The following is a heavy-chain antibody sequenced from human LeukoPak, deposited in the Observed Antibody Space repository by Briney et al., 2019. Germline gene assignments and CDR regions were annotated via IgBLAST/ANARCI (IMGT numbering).Heavy chain of an antibody. V-gene: IGHV3-48*03. J-gene: IGHJ4*02. CDR1: GFTFSSYE. Sequence: GGSRRLSCAASGFTFSSYEMNWVRQAPGKGLEWVSYIYSSGSTTKYADSVKGRFTISRDNAKNSLHLQMSSLRVEDTAVYYCARGAYGDYGRGYWGQGTLVTVSS. D-gene: IGHD4-17*01. CDR2: IYSSGSTT. CDR3: ARGAYGDYGRGY.